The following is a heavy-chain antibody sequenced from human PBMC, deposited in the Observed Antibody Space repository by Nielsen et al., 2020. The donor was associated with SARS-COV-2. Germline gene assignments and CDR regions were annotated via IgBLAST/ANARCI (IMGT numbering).Heavy chain of an antibody. J-gene: IGHJ5*02. CDR3: ARGVGGIGVVTTLNWFDP. Sequence: ASVKVSCKASGYTFTSYGISWVRQAPGQGLEWMGWISAYNGNTNYAQKLQGRVTMTTDTSTSTAYMELRSLRSDDTAVYYCARGVGGIGVVTTLNWFDPWGQGTLVTVSS. D-gene: IGHD3-3*01. CDR1: GYTFTSYG. V-gene: IGHV1-18*04. CDR2: ISAYNGNT.